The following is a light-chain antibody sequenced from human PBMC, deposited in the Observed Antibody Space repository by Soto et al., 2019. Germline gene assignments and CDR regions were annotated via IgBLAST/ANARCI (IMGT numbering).Light chain of an antibody. CDR2: DAS. Sequence: EIVLTQSPATLSFSPGERTTLSCRASQSVSSYLAWYQQKPGQAPRLLIYDASNRATGIPARFSGSGSATDFTLTISSLEPEDFAVYYCQQRSKWPLTFGGWNKVEIX. CDR3: QQRSKWPLT. CDR1: QSVSSY. V-gene: IGKV3-11*01. J-gene: IGKJ4*01.